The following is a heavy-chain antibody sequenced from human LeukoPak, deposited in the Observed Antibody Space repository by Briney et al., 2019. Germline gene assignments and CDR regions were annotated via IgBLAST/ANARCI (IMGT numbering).Heavy chain of an antibody. D-gene: IGHD6-13*01. V-gene: IGHV1-69*05. CDR3: ARIGPARTAAGTAYFDY. CDR1: GGTFSSYA. CDR2: FIPIFGTA. J-gene: IGHJ4*02. Sequence: AASVKVSCKASGGTFSSYAISWVRQAPGQGLEWMGGFIPIFGTANYAQKFQGRVTITTDESTSTAYMELSSLRSEDTAVYYCARIGPARTAAGTAYFDYWGQGTLVAVSS.